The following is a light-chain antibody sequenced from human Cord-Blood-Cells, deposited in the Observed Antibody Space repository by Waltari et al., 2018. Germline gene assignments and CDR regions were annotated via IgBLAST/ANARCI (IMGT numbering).Light chain of an antibody. J-gene: IGLJ2*01. CDR1: SGSIASNY. CDR2: EDN. CDR3: QSYDSSTVV. V-gene: IGLV6-57*02. Sequence: NFMLPQPNSVSESPVQTVTISCSGSSGSIASNYVQWYQQRPGSAPTTVIYEDNQRPSGVPDRFSGSIDSSSNSASLTISGLKTEDEADYYCQSYDSSTVVFGGGTKLTVL.